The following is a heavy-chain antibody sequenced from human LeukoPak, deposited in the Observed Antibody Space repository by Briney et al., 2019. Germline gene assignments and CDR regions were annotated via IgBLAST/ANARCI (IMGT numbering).Heavy chain of an antibody. CDR3: ARDFLCSGGSCYTSEDAFDI. J-gene: IGHJ3*02. D-gene: IGHD2-15*01. V-gene: IGHV1-2*02. Sequence: SVKVSCQSSGYTSTGYYMHWVRQAPGQGLEGMGWINPNSGGSNYAQKFKGRVTMTRDTSLSTAYMYPSRLRSDDTAVYYCARDFLCSGGSCYTSEDAFDIWGQGTMVTVSS. CDR2: INPNSGGS. CDR1: GYTSTGYY.